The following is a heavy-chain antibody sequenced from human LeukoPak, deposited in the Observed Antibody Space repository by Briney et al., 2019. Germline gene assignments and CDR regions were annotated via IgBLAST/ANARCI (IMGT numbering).Heavy chain of an antibody. CDR1: GYTFTSYG. CDR2: ISAYNGNT. V-gene: IGHV1-18*01. Sequence: RASVKVSCKASGYTFTSYGISWVRQAPGQGLEWMGWISAYNGNTNYAQKLQGRVTMTTDTSTSTAYMELRSLRSDDTAVYYCARDSVVVPAATTGDYWGQGTLVTVPS. CDR3: ARDSVVVPAATTGDY. D-gene: IGHD2-2*01. J-gene: IGHJ4*02.